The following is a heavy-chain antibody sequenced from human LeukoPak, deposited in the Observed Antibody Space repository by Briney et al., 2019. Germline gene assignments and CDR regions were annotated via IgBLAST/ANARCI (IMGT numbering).Heavy chain of an antibody. Sequence: SVKVSCKASGGTFSSYAISWVRQAPGQGLEWMGGIITISGITNYAQKFQGRVTITADISTSTAYMELSSLRSEDTAVYYCARGLTPIDYWGQGTLVTVSS. J-gene: IGHJ4*02. CDR1: GGTFSSYA. V-gene: IGHV1-69*10. CDR2: IITISGIT. CDR3: ARGLTPIDY.